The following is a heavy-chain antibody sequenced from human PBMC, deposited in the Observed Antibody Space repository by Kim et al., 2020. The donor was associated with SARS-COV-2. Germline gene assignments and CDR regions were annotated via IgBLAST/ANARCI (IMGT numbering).Heavy chain of an antibody. J-gene: IGHJ3*01. CDR2: ITSDRNTI. V-gene: IGHV3-48*02. CDR3: ARSVEGAFDV. Sequence: GGSLRLSCVASGFTFSGDSMNWVRQAPGKGLEWISYITSDRNTIKYADSVKGRFTISRDNAKNSVYLQMNSLRDEDTALYYCARSVEGAFDVWGQGTALTVSS. D-gene: IGHD2-21*01. CDR1: GFTFSGDS.